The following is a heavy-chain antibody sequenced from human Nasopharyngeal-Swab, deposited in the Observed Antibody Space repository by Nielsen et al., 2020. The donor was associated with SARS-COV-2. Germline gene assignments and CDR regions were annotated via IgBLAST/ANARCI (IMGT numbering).Heavy chain of an antibody. CDR2: IYYSGST. V-gene: IGHV4-59*01. D-gene: IGHD6-13*01. Sequence: WFRQPPGKGLEWIGYIYYSGSTNYNPSLKSRVTISVDTSNNQFSLKLSSVTAADTAVYYCAGSDSSSWKYYYYYYGMDVWGQGTTVTVSS. J-gene: IGHJ6*02. CDR3: AGSDSSSWKYYYYYYGMDV.